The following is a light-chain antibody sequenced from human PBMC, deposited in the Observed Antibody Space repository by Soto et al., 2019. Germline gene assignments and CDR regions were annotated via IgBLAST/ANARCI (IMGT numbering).Light chain of an antibody. Sequence: EILMTQSPSSQSVSAGERVTISCRASQSVSSNLAWYQQQPGKTPRLLIYDASAGFFGLPARFSGSGSGTEVTLTISSLPSEDFAVYECQHYKDCLYTFGQGTKLEIK. J-gene: IGKJ2*01. CDR3: QHYKDCLYT. CDR1: QSVSSN. V-gene: IGKV3-15*01. CDR2: DAS.